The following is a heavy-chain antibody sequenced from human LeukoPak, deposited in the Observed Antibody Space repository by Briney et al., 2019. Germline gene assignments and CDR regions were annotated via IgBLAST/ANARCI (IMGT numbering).Heavy chain of an antibody. CDR3: ATDFRPKYYYDSSGYSS. V-gene: IGHV1-24*01. J-gene: IGHJ5*02. CDR1: GYTLTELS. D-gene: IGHD3-22*01. Sequence: GASVKVSCKVSGYTLTELSMHWVRQAPGRGLEGMGGFDPEDGETIYAQKFQGRVTMTEDTSTDTAYMELSSLRSEDTAVYYCATDFRPKYYYDSSGYSSWGQGTLVTVSS. CDR2: FDPEDGET.